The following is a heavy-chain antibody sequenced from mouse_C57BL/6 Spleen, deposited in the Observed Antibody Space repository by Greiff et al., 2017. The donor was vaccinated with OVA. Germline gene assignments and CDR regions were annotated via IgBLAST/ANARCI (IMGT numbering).Heavy chain of an antibody. CDR3: ARHAFRFTTVVAPYWYFDV. V-gene: IGHV5-9*01. D-gene: IGHD1-1*01. CDR1: GFTFSSYT. J-gene: IGHJ1*03. CDR2: ISGGGGNT. Sequence: EVKLMESGGGLVKPGGSLKLSCAASGFTFSSYTLSWVRQTPEKRLEWVATISGGGGNTYYPDSVKGRFTISRDNAKNTLYLQMSSLRSEDTALYYCARHAFRFTTVVAPYWYFDVWGTGTTVTVSS.